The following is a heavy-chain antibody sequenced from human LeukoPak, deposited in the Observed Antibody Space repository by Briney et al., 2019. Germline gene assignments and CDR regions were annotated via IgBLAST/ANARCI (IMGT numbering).Heavy chain of an antibody. J-gene: IGHJ4*02. D-gene: IGHD5-18*01. CDR3: ARDQSPTAMVTPFDY. Sequence: GGSLRLSCAASGFTFSSYGMHWVRQAPGKGLEWVAVISYDGSNKYYADSVKGRFTISRDNSKNTLYLQMNSLRAEDTAVYYCARDQSPTAMVTPFDYWGQGTLVTVSS. CDR1: GFTFSSYG. CDR2: ISYDGSNK. V-gene: IGHV3-30*19.